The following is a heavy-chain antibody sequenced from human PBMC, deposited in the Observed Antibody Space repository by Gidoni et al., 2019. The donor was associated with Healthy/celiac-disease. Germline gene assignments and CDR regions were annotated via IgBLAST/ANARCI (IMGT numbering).Heavy chain of an antibody. J-gene: IGHJ6*02. Sequence: QVQLQQWGAGLLKPSETLSLTCAVYGGSFSGYYWSWIRQPPGKGLEWIGEINNSGSTNYNPSLKSRVTISVDTSKNQFSLKLSSVTAADTAVYYCARIAAAGTWYYGMDVWGQGTTVTVSS. CDR3: ARIAAAGTWYYGMDV. V-gene: IGHV4-34*01. CDR2: INNSGST. CDR1: GGSFSGYY. D-gene: IGHD6-13*01.